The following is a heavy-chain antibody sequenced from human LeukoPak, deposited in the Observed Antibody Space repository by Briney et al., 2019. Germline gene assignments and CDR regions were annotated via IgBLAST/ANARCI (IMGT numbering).Heavy chain of an antibody. CDR2: IKQDGSEK. V-gene: IGHV3-7*01. CDR1: GFTFSNYW. Sequence: GGSLRLSCAASGFTFSNYWMSWVRQAPGKGLEWVANIKQDGSEKNYVDSAKGRFTISRDNTKNSLYLQMNSLRAEDTAVYYCSSTNSFDYWGQGTLVTVSS. CDR3: SSTNSFDY. J-gene: IGHJ4*02. D-gene: IGHD2-2*01.